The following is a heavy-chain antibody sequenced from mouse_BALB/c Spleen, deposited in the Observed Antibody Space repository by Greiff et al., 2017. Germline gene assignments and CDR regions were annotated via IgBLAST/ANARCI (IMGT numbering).Heavy chain of an antibody. J-gene: IGHJ4*01. CDR2: ISSGGSYT. Sequence: EVHLVESGGGLVKPGGSLKLSCAASGFTFSSYAMSWVRQTPEKRLEWVATISSGGSYTYYPDSVKGRFTISRDNAKNTLYLQMSSLRSEDTAMYYCARSYLLYAMDYWGRGTSVTVSS. CDR3: ARSYLLYAMDY. D-gene: IGHD6-5*01. CDR1: GFTFSSYA. V-gene: IGHV5-9-3*01.